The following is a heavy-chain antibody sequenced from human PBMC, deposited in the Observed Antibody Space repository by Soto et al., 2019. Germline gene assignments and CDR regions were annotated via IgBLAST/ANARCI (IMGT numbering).Heavy chain of an antibody. Sequence: LSLTCVISGDIVSSNSAGWNWIRQSPSRGLEWLGRTYYKSKWNNDYALSVKSRITINPDTSKNQFSLHLYSVTPEDTAVYYCTGITWFRGMDVWGQGTPVTVSS. CDR3: TGITWFRGMDV. V-gene: IGHV6-1*01. J-gene: IGHJ6*02. CDR2: TYYKSKWNN. CDR1: GDIVSSNSAG. D-gene: IGHD3-10*01.